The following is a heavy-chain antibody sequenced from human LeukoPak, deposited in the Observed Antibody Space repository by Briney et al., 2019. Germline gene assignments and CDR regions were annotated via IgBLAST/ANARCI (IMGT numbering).Heavy chain of an antibody. D-gene: IGHD1-26*01. CDR1: GFTFSSYA. Sequence: GGSLRLSCAASGFTFSSYAMSWVRQAPGKGLEWNSAISGSGGSTYYADSVKGRFTISRDNSKNTLYLQMNSLRAEDTAVYYCAKDHFPIVGATMVAYYYYGMDVWGQGTTVTVSS. CDR3: AKDHFPIVGATMVAYYYYGMDV. V-gene: IGHV3-23*01. J-gene: IGHJ6*02. CDR2: ISGSGGST.